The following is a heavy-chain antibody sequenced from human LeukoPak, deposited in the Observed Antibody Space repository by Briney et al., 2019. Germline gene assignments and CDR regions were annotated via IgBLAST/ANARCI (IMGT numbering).Heavy chain of an antibody. CDR2: ISGSGTTT. CDR3: AKRVHSSSWYAAFDY. Sequence: SGGSLRLSCAASGFTFSNYAINWVRQAPGKGLEWVSSISGSGTTTFYADSVKGRFTISRDNSRNTVYLQMNSLRAEDTAIYYCAKRVHSSSWYAAFDYWGQGTLVTVSS. V-gene: IGHV3-23*01. D-gene: IGHD6-13*01. CDR1: GFTFSNYA. J-gene: IGHJ4*02.